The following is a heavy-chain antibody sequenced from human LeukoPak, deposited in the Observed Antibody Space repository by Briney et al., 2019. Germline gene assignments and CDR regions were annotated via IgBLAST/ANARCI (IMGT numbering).Heavy chain of an antibody. V-gene: IGHV1-8*03. Sequence: ASVKVSCMASVYTFTRYDINWVRQATAQALEWMGLMNPNSGNTGYAQKFQGRVTITRNTFIIQEYMELGSLRSEDTAVYYCAKPNLGYCSSTSCYDYYYYMDVWGKGTTVSVSS. CDR3: AKPNLGYCSSTSCYDYYYYMDV. CDR1: VYTFTRYD. J-gene: IGHJ6*03. D-gene: IGHD2-2*01. CDR2: MNPNSGNT.